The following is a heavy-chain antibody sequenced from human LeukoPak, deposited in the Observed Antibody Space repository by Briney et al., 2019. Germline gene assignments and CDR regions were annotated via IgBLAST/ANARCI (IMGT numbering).Heavy chain of an antibody. CDR3: ARDINMLAMVRGVPPGDAFDI. Sequence: ASVKVSCKASGYTFTSYAMNWVRQAPGQGLEWMGWINTNTGNPTYAQGFTGRFVFSLDTSVSSAYLQISSLKAEDTAVYYCARDINMLAMVRGVPPGDAFDIWGQGTMVTVSS. CDR1: GYTFTSYA. CDR2: INTNTGNP. J-gene: IGHJ3*02. V-gene: IGHV7-4-1*02. D-gene: IGHD3-10*01.